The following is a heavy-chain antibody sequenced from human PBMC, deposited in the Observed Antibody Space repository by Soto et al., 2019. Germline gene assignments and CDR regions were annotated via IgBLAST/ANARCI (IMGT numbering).Heavy chain of an antibody. J-gene: IGHJ6*02. V-gene: IGHV1-2*04. Sequence: ASVKASCKASGYSFTDYHIHWVRQAPGQGLEWLGRIIPKSRGTSTAQKFQGWVTMTTGRSISTASMELTRLTSDDTAIYYCAWGDSTHCSNGVSSFFYNHDTEVWGQGTTVTVSS. CDR1: GYSFTDYH. D-gene: IGHD2-8*01. CDR3: AWGDSTHCSNGVSSFFYNHDTEV. CDR2: IIPKSRGT.